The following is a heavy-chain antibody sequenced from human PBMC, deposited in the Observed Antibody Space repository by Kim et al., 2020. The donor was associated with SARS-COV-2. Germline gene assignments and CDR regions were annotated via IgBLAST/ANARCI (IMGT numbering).Heavy chain of an antibody. J-gene: IGHJ5*02. CDR2: IYPGDSDT. CDR3: ARQSGVVVVAATRNWFDP. CDR1: GYSFTSYW. V-gene: IGHV5-51*01. D-gene: IGHD2-15*01. Sequence: GESLKISCKGSGYSFTSYWIGWVRQMPGKGLEWMGIIYPGDSDTRYSPSFQGQVTISADKSISTAYLQWSSLKASDTAMYYCARQSGVVVVAATRNWFDPWGQGTLVTVSS.